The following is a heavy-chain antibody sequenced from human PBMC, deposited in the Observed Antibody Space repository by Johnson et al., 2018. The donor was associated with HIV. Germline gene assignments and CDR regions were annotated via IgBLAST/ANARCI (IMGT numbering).Heavy chain of an antibody. V-gene: IGHV3-13*01. CDR2: IGTAGDT. J-gene: IGHJ3*02. CDR3: VRVGEGSGYYRDAFDI. D-gene: IGHD3-22*01. CDR1: GFTFSTYD. Sequence: DVQVVESGGGLVQPGASLTLACAATGFTFSTYDMHWVRQVTGKSLEWVSAIGTAGDTYYSDSVMGRFTISRENARNSLYLQMDNLRVGDTAMYYCVRVGEGSGYYRDAFDIWGQGTVVTVSS.